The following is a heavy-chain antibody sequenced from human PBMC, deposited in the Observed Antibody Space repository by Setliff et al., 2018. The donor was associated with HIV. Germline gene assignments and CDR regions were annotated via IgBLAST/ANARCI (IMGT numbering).Heavy chain of an antibody. Sequence: GSLRLSCAASGFTFSSYWMSWVRQAPGKGLEWVANIKQDGSEKYYVDSVKGRFTISRDNAKNSLYLQMNSLRAGDTAVYYCARAPKYTSTWGVRTDNWFDPWGQGTLVTVSS. J-gene: IGHJ5*02. CDR2: IKQDGSEK. CDR1: GFTFSSYW. V-gene: IGHV3-7*01. D-gene: IGHD6-13*01. CDR3: ARAPKYTSTWGVRTDNWFDP.